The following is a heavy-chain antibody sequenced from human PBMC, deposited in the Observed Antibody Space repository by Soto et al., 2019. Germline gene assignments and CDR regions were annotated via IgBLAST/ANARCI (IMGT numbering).Heavy chain of an antibody. CDR2: FDPEEGQT. Sequence: ASVKVSCKVSGYTLTAFSMHWVRQAPGKGLERMGGFDPEEGQTIYAQKFQGRVATTEDTSTDTVYMELSSLRFEDTAIYYCAARSPFYSVTSYLDLWAQGTLVTDSS. CDR3: AARSPFYSVTSYLDL. CDR1: GYTLTAFS. D-gene: IGHD4-17*01. J-gene: IGHJ4*02. V-gene: IGHV1-24*01.